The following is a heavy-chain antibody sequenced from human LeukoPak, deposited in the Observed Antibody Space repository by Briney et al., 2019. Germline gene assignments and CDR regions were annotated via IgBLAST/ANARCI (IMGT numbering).Heavy chain of an antibody. CDR1: GFIFSDYY. V-gene: IGHV3-11*05. CDR2: ISGSTTYT. CDR3: ARDREVVAFDI. J-gene: IGHJ3*02. Sequence: PGGSLRLSCAASGFIFSDYYMSWIRQPPGKGLEWVSYISGSTTYTNYADSVRGRFTISRDNSKNSLYLQMNSLRAEDTAVYYCARDREVVAFDIWGQGTMVTVSS. D-gene: IGHD2-15*01.